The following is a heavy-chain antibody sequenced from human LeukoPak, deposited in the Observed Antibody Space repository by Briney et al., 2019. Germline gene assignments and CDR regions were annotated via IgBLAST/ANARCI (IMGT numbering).Heavy chain of an antibody. CDR3: AKDNGYSSGPPGYFDY. J-gene: IGHJ4*02. CDR2: ISYDGSNK. V-gene: IGHV3-30*18. D-gene: IGHD6-19*01. Sequence: GGSLRLSCAASGFTFSSYGMHWVRQAPGKGLEWVAVISYDGSNKYYADSVKGRFTISRDNSKNTLYLQMNSLRAEDTALYYCAKDNGYSSGPPGYFDYWGQGTLVTVSS. CDR1: GFTFSSYG.